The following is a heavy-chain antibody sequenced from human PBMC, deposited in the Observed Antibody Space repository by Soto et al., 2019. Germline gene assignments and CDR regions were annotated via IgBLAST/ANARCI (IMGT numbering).Heavy chain of an antibody. CDR1: GFTFSSYG. V-gene: IGHV3-33*01. D-gene: IGHD3-10*01. Sequence: QVQLVESGGGVVQPGRSLRLSCAASGFTFSSYGMHWVRQAPGKGLEWVAVIWYDGSNKYYADSVKGRFTISRDNSKNTLYLQMNSLRAEDTAVYYCARALLWFGEFYYYGMDVWGQGTTVTVSS. CDR2: IWYDGSNK. J-gene: IGHJ6*02. CDR3: ARALLWFGEFYYYGMDV.